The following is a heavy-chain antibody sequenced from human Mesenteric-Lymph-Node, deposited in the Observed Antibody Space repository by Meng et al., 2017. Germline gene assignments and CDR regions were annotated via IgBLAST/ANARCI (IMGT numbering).Heavy chain of an antibody. Sequence: GESLKISCAASGFTFTNHEMNWVRQAPGRGLEWVSYISSSGGVTYYADSVKGRFTISRDNAKNSLYLQMNSLRAEDTAVYYCARDREWELNPLAYYYYYGMDVWGQGTTVTVSS. CDR3: ARDREWELNPLAYYYYYGMDV. D-gene: IGHD1-26*01. CDR1: GFTFTNHE. CDR2: ISSSGGVT. V-gene: IGHV3-48*03. J-gene: IGHJ6*02.